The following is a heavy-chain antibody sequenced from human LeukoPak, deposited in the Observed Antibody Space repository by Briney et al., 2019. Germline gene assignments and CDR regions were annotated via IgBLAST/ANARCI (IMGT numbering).Heavy chain of an antibody. CDR2: IIPIFGTA. Sequence: SVKVSCKASGGTFSSYAISWVRQAPGQGLKWMGRIIPIFGTANYAQKFQGRVTITTDESTSTAYMELSSLRSEDTAVYYCARGRGIAVLFDYWGQGTLVTVSS. CDR3: ARGRGIAVLFDY. J-gene: IGHJ4*02. D-gene: IGHD6-19*01. V-gene: IGHV1-69*05. CDR1: GGTFSSYA.